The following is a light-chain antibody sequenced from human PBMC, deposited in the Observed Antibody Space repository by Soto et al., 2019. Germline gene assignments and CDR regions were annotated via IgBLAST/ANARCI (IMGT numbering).Light chain of an antibody. Sequence: QSALTQPASVSGSPGQSITISCTGTSSDVGGYNYVSWYQQHPGKAPKLMIYDVSNRPSGVSNRFSGSKSGNTASLTISGLQAEDEADYYCSSYTSSSTLVVFGGGTTLTLL. CDR1: SSDVGGYNY. CDR2: DVS. V-gene: IGLV2-14*01. J-gene: IGLJ2*01. CDR3: SSYTSSSTLVV.